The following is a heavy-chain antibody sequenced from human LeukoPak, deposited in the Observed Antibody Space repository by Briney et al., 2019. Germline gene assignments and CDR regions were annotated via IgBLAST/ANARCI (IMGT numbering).Heavy chain of an antibody. J-gene: IGHJ5*02. CDR3: ARDPERSSYGLFSWFDP. V-gene: IGHV1-2*02. Sequence: DSLKVSCEPSGYSFTGSYIHWVRPAHEQGLEWMGWINPNVGGTNYAQNFQGTVSTTTDTSISTTCMWLSRLRSDNTPLYYCARDPERSSYGLFSWFDPGGQGTLVTVSS. CDR2: INPNVGGT. CDR1: GYSFTGSY. D-gene: IGHD5-18*01.